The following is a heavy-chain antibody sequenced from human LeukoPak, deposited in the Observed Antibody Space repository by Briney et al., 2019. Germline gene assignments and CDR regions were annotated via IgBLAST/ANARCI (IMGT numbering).Heavy chain of an antibody. CDR3: ARDYYDILTGYHGKRSWPTLDY. CDR1: GYTFTGYY. CDR2: ISAYNGNT. V-gene: IGHV1-18*04. J-gene: IGHJ4*02. Sequence: ASVKVSCKASGYTFTGYYMHWVRQAPGQGLEWMGWISAYNGNTNYAQKLQGRVTMTTDTSTSTAYMELRSLRSDDTAVYYCARDYYDILTGYHGKRSWPTLDYWGQGTLVTVSS. D-gene: IGHD3-9*01.